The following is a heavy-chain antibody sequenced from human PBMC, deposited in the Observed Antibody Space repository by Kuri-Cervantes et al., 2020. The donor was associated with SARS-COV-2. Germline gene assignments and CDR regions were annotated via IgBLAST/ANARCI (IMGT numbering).Heavy chain of an antibody. Sequence: LTCAASGFTFDDYAMHWVRQAPGKGLEWVSLISWDGGSTYYADSVKGRVTISRDNSKNYLYLQMNSLRAEDTALYYCAKSPQYYYALDYWGQGTLVTVSS. CDR2: ISWDGGST. CDR1: GFTFDDYA. V-gene: IGHV3-43D*03. J-gene: IGHJ4*02. D-gene: IGHD3-10*01. CDR3: AKSPQYYYALDY.